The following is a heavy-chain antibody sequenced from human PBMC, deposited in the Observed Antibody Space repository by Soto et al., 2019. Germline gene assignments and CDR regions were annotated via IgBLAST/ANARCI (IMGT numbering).Heavy chain of an antibody. CDR2: IYYSGST. CDR1: GGSIGSSSYY. V-gene: IGHV4-39*01. J-gene: IGHJ6*02. CDR3: ARGSFRYCSGGSCYYYYGMDV. D-gene: IGHD2-15*01. Sequence: SETLSLTCTVSGGSIGSSSYYWGWIRQPPGKGLEWIGSIYYSGSTYYNPSLKSRVTISVDTSKNQFSLKLSSVTAADTAVYYCARGSFRYCSGGSCYYYYGMDVWGQGTTVTVSS.